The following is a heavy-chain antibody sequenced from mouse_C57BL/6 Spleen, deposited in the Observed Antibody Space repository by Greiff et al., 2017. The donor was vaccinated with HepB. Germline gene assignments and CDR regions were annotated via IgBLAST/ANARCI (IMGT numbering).Heavy chain of an antibody. CDR3: ARSYGNFPYYFDY. V-gene: IGHV1-50*01. J-gene: IGHJ2*01. CDR1: GYTFTSYW. CDR2: IDPSDSYT. Sequence: VQLQQSGAELVKPGASVKLSCKASGYTFTSYWMQWVKQRPGQGLEWIGEIDPSDSYTNYNQKFKGKATLTVDTSSSTAYMQLSSLTSGDPAVYDCARSYGNFPYYFDYWGQGTTLTVSS. D-gene: IGHD2-10*02.